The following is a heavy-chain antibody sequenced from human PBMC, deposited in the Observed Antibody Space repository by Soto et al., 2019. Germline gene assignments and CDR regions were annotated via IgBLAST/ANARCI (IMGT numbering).Heavy chain of an antibody. J-gene: IGHJ3*01. D-gene: IGHD3-22*01. CDR1: GGSISSGDYY. CDR2: TYYSGGT. Sequence: TSETLSLTCTVSGGSISSGDYYWSWIRQPPGKGLEWIGYTYYSGGTYYNPSLKSRVTISVDTSKNQFSLKLSSVTAADTAVYYCAREPEDYYDSSGYYPTPSWGQGTMVTVSS. V-gene: IGHV4-30-4*01. CDR3: AREPEDYYDSSGYYPTPS.